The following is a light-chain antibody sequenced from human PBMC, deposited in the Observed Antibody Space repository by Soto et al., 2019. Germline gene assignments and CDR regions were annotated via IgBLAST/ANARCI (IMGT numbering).Light chain of an antibody. J-gene: IGKJ4*01. CDR2: DVS. CDR1: QSVSSD. V-gene: IGKV3-11*01. CDR3: QQRTNWPPLT. Sequence: EIVLTQSPATLSLSPGERATFSCRASQSVSSDLVWYQQKPGQAPRLLIYDVSNRATGVPARFSGSGSGTDFTLTISRLEPEDFAVYYCQQRTNWPPLTFGGGTKVEIK.